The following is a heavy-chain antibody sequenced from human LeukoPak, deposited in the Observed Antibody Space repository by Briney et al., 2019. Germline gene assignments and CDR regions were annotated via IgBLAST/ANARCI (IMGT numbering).Heavy chain of an antibody. D-gene: IGHD3-22*01. CDR3: ARGSPLYDSRGGVDY. Sequence: SETLSLTCTVSGGSISSGDYYWSWIRQPPGKGLEWIGYIYYSGSTYYNPSLKSRVTISVDTSKNQFSLKLSSVTAADTAVYYCARGSPLYDSRGGVDYWGQGTLVTVSS. V-gene: IGHV4-30-4*01. CDR2: IYYSGST. CDR1: GGSISSGDYY. J-gene: IGHJ4*02.